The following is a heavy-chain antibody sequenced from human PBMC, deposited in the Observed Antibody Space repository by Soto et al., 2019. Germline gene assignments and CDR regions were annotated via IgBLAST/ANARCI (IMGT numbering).Heavy chain of an antibody. Sequence: ASVKVSCKASGYTFTRYCISWVRQAPGQGLEWMGWISAYNGNTNYAQKLQGRVTMTTDTSTSTAYMELRSLRSDDTAVYYCARDFVVVPAAIPYYYYGMDVWGQGTTVTVSS. D-gene: IGHD2-2*02. V-gene: IGHV1-18*01. J-gene: IGHJ6*02. CDR2: ISAYNGNT. CDR3: ARDFVVVPAAIPYYYYGMDV. CDR1: GYTFTRYC.